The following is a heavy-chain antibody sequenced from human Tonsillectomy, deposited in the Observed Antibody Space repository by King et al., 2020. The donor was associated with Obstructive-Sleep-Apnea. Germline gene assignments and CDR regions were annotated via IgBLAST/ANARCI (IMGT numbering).Heavy chain of an antibody. J-gene: IGHJ5*02. CDR1: GYNFTSYA. V-gene: IGHV1-18*04. CDR2: INVYNDNT. CDR3: ARDSRMSRGWFDP. D-gene: IGHD2-8*01. Sequence: QLVQSGAEVKTPGASVKVSCKASGYNFTSYAISWVRQAPGQGLEWMGRINVYNDNTIYAQTFKDRVTMTTDTSTSTAYMELRSLRSDDTAVYYCARDSRMSRGWFDPWGQGTLVSVSS.